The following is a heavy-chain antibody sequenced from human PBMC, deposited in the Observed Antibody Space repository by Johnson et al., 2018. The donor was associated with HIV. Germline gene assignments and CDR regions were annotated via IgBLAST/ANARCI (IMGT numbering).Heavy chain of an antibody. J-gene: IGHJ3*02. CDR3: ARVPPFGTHPDGAFDI. Sequence: VQLVESGGGLVQPGGSLRLSCAVSGFTFSSYWMSWVRQAPGKGLEWVANIKQDGSEVYFVDSVKGRFTISRDNAKNSLYLQMNSLRAEDTAVYYCARVPPFGTHPDGAFDIWGQGTMVTVSS. CDR2: IKQDGSEV. V-gene: IGHV3-7*03. CDR1: GFTFSSYW. D-gene: IGHD1-1*01.